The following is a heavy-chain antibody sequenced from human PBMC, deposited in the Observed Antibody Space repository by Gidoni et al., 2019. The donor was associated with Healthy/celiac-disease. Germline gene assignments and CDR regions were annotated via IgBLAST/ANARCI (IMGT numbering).Heavy chain of an antibody. CDR3: ARVATAYSSGWSSFDY. Sequence: LSCAASGFTFSSYGMHWVRQAPGKGLEWVAVIWYDGSNKYYADSVKGRFTISRDNSKNTLYLQMNSLRAEDTAVYYCARVATAYSSGWSSFDYWGQGTLVTVSS. CDR2: IWYDGSNK. J-gene: IGHJ4*02. D-gene: IGHD6-19*01. CDR1: GFTFSSYG. V-gene: IGHV3-33*01.